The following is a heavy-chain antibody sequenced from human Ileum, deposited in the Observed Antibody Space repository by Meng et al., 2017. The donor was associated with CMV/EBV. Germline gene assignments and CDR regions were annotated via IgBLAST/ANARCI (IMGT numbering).Heavy chain of an antibody. D-gene: IGHD2-2*02. CDR2: IYYSGST. Sequence: LRLSCTVSGGSISSGGYYWSWIRQHPGKGLEWIGYIYYSGSTYYNPSLKSRVTISVDTSKNQFSLKLSSVTAADTAVYYCARLVVVPAAINYFDYWGQGTLVTVSS. J-gene: IGHJ4*02. CDR1: GGSISSGGYY. V-gene: IGHV4-31*03. CDR3: ARLVVVPAAINYFDY.